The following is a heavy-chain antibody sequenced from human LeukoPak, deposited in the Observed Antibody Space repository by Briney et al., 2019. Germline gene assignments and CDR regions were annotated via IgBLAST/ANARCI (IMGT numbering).Heavy chain of an antibody. CDR2: IYYSGST. D-gene: IGHD2-2*02. Sequence: SETLSLTCTVSGGSISSYYWSWIRQPPGKGLEWIGYIYYSGSTNYNPSLKSRVTISVDTSKNQFSLKLSSVTAADTAVYYSARAQAAIKVEVAFDIWGQGTMVTVSS. V-gene: IGHV4-59*01. CDR1: GGSISSYY. J-gene: IGHJ3*02. CDR3: ARAQAAIKVEVAFDI.